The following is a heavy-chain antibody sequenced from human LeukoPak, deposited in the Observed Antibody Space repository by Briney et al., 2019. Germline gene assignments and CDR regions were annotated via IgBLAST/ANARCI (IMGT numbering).Heavy chain of an antibody. V-gene: IGHV1-2*06. CDR3: ARNIGSYYYDSSFDY. Sequence: GASVKVSCKASGYTFTGYYMHWVRQAPGQGLEWMGRINPNSGGTNYAQKFQGRVTMTRDTSISTAYMELSRLRSDDTAVYYRARNIGSYYYDSSFDYWGQGTLVTVSS. CDR2: INPNSGGT. J-gene: IGHJ4*02. CDR1: GYTFTGYY. D-gene: IGHD3-22*01.